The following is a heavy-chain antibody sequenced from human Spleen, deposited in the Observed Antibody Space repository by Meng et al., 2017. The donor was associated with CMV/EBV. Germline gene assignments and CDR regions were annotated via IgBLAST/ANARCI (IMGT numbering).Heavy chain of an antibody. D-gene: IGHD1/OR15-1a*01. J-gene: IGHJ5*02. CDR3: VRVNNLGFDP. CDR1: GITFKISW. CDR2: IKEDGSEK. V-gene: IGHV3-7*01. Sequence: GGSLRLSCAASGITFKISWMHWVRQAPGKGLEWVATIKEDGSEKYYVDSVKGRFTISRDSAKSSLYLQMNSLRVEDTAVYYCVRVNNLGFDPWGQGTVVTVSS.